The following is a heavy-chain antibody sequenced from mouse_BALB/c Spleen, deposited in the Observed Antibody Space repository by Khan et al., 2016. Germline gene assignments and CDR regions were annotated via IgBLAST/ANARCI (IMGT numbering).Heavy chain of an antibody. D-gene: IGHD1-3*01. CDR1: GYTFTNYW. CDR3: TRYEWRDVVDY. CDR2: INPSAGYT. J-gene: IGHJ2*01. Sequence: QVQLQQSGAELAKPGASVKMSCKASGYTFTNYWMHWIKQRPGQGLEWIGYINPSAGYTDYNQKFKDKATLTADKSSSTVYMQLSSLTSEDSAVYFWTRYEWRDVVDYWGQGTTLTVSS. V-gene: IGHV1-7*01.